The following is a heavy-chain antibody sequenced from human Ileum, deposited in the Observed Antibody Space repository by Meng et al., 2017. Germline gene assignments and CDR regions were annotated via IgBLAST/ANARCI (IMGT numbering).Heavy chain of an antibody. CDR3: AQPRITMTLGGFRTGWFDP. D-gene: IGHD3-22*01. CDR1: GGSISSSSYY. J-gene: IGHJ5*02. V-gene: IGHV4-39*01. Sequence: QLQLQESGPGLVKPSETLSRTCTVAGGSISSSSYYWGGIRQPPGKGLEWIGSIYYSGSTYYNPSLKSRVTISVDTSKNQFSLKLSSVTAADTAVYYCAQPRITMTLGGFRTGWFDPWGQGTLVTVSS. CDR2: IYYSGST.